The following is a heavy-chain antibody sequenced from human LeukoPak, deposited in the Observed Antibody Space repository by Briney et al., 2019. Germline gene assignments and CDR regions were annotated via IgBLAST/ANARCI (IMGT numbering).Heavy chain of an antibody. V-gene: IGHV3-7*01. CDR3: PRHRYYQFDY. CDR1: GFIFSEFS. J-gene: IGHJ4*02. D-gene: IGHD2-2*01. Sequence: GGSLRLSCTASGFIFSEFSMTWVRQAPGKGLEGVANIKHDASEKYYAESMSGRVTLSRDNANNSLYIQIKNLTTDETAIYLLPRHRYYQFDYWVQGTLVTASS. CDR2: IKHDASEK.